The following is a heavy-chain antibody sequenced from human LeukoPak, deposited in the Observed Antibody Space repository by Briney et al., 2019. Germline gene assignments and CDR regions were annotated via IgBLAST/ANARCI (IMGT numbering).Heavy chain of an antibody. CDR1: GGSFSGYY. CDR3: ARESNYHGSGTGWFDP. J-gene: IGHJ5*02. Sequence: SETLSLTCAVYGGSFSGYYWSWIRQPPGKGLEWIGEITHGGSTNYNPSLKSRVTISLDTSKNQLSLKLSSVTAADTAVYYCARESNYHGSGTGWFDPWGQGTLVTVSS. CDR2: ITHGGST. D-gene: IGHD3-10*01. V-gene: IGHV4-34*01.